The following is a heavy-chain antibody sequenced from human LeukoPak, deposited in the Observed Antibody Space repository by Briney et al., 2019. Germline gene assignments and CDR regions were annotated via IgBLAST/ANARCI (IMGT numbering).Heavy chain of an antibody. CDR3: ARNGVYSSGYYTRRGFDI. J-gene: IGHJ3*02. CDR1: GYTFTGYY. D-gene: IGHD3-22*01. V-gene: IGHV1-2*02. CDR2: INPNSGGT. Sequence: PRASVKVSCKASGYTFTGYYMHWVRQAPGQGLEWMGWINPNSGGTNYAQKFQGRVTMTRDTSISTAYMELSRLRSDDTAVYYCARNGVYSSGYYTRRGFDIWGQGTMVTVSS.